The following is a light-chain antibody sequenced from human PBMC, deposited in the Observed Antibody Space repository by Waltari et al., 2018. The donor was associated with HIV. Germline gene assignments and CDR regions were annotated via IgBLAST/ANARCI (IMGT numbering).Light chain of an antibody. CDR2: WAS. CDR1: QSLSDGTKNQTF. Sequence: DLVMTQSRDSLGVSLGERSTINCKSSQSLSDGTKNQTFVARYQQKPRHPPKLLVYWASVRGSGVPDRFGASGYETDFTLTINSLQAEDVAIYYCQEYYHPLWTFGRGTNVEIK. V-gene: IGKV4-1*01. J-gene: IGKJ1*01. CDR3: QEYYHPLWT.